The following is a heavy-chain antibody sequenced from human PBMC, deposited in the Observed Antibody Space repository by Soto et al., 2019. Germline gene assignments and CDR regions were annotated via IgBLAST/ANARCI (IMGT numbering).Heavy chain of an antibody. V-gene: IGHV4-34*01. D-gene: IGHD2-2*01. J-gene: IGHJ5*02. CDR1: GGSFTGVY. Sequence: QVQLQQWGAGLLKPSETLSLTCAVYGGSFTGVYCSWIRQPPGKGLDWIAEIDHSGSTKYNPSLKSRVTMSVDTSKSQFSLRMSSVTAADTAVYYCARGVLIGYCASASCYPRFDPWGQGTLVTVSS. CDR3: ARGVLIGYCASASCYPRFDP. CDR2: IDHSGST.